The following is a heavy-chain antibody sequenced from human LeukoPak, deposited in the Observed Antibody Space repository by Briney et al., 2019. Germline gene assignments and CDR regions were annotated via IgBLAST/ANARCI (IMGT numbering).Heavy chain of an antibody. J-gene: IGHJ3*02. Sequence: SETLSLTCTASGGSVSSGSYYWSWIRQPPGKGLEWIGYIYYSGSTNYNPSLKSRVIISVDTSKNQFSLKLSSVTAADTAVYYCASRGYGDDPFDIWGQGTMVTVSS. D-gene: IGHD6-25*01. CDR3: ASRGYGDDPFDI. CDR2: IYYSGST. CDR1: GGSVSSGSYY. V-gene: IGHV4-61*01.